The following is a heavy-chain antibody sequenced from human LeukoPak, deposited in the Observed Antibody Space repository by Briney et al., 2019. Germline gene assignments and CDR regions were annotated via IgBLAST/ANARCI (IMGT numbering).Heavy chain of an antibody. CDR1: GGSISSGSYY. CDR3: ARGHSSWSI. J-gene: IGHJ3*02. Sequence: PSETLSLTCTVSGGSISSGSYYWSWIRQPAGKGLEWIGRIYTSGSTNYNPSLKSRVTISVDTSKNQFSLKLSSVTAADTAVYYCARGHSSWSIWGQGTMVTVSS. V-gene: IGHV4-61*02. CDR2: IYTSGST. D-gene: IGHD6-6*01.